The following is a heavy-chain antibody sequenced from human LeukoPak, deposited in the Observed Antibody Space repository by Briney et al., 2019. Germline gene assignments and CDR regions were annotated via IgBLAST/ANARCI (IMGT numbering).Heavy chain of an antibody. V-gene: IGHV4-39*01. D-gene: IGHD3-22*01. J-gene: IGHJ4*02. CDR1: GGFISSSSHY. CDR2: IYYSGRT. Sequence: PSETLSLTCTASGGFISSSSHYWGWIRQPPGKGLEWIGIIYYSGRTYYNPSLRSRVTISVDTAKKQFSLMLSSVTAADTAIYYCASQERYYDTSVYHDYHFDCWGQGTLVTVSS. CDR3: ASQERYYDTSVYHDYHFDC.